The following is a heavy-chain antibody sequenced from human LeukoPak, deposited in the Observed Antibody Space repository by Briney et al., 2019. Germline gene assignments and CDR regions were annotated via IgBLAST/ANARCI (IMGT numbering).Heavy chain of an antibody. D-gene: IGHD3-16*02. V-gene: IGHV4-39*07. J-gene: IGHJ4*02. CDR1: GDSISSSIYY. Sequence: SETLSLTSTVSGDSISSSIYYWAWLRQPPGKGLEWIGSINYSGRTYYNPSLKSRVTISVDTSKNQFSLKLSSVTAADTAVYSCARSRIVTEGWYYFDYWGQGTLVTVSS. CDR2: INYSGRT. CDR3: ARSRIVTEGWYYFDY.